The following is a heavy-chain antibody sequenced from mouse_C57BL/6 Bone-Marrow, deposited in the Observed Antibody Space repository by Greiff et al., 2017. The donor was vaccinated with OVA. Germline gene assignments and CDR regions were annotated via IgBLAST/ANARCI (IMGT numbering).Heavy chain of an antibody. V-gene: IGHV1-5*01. CDR2: IYPGYSDT. CDR1: GYTFTSYW. D-gene: IGHD2-1*01. J-gene: IGHJ2*01. Sequence: EVQGVESGTVLARPGASVKMSCKTSGYTFTSYWMHWVKQRPGQGLEWIGAIYPGYSDTSYNQKFKGKAKLTAVTSASTAYMELSSLTNEDSAVYYCTPIYYGNHYFDYWGQGTTLTVSS. CDR3: TPIYYGNHYFDY.